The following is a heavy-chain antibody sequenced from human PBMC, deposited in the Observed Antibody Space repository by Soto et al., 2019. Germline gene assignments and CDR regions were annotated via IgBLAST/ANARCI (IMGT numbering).Heavy chain of an antibody. CDR2: IGSITRNI. V-gene: IGHV3-48*02. J-gene: IGHJ4*02. Sequence: GGSLRLSCAASGFTFSNYGMNWVRQAPGKGPEWVSYIGSITRNINYANSVKGRFTISRDNAKNSLYLQMNSLRDDDTAVYYCARGGAARPDYWGLGTLVTVSS. D-gene: IGHD6-6*01. CDR1: GFTFSNYG. CDR3: ARGGAARPDY.